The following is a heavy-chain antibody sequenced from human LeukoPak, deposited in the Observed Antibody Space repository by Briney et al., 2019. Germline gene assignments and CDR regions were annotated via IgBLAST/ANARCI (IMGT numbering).Heavy chain of an antibody. V-gene: IGHV4-59*08. D-gene: IGHD3-22*01. CDR2: IYYSGST. CDR3: ARATSGYQKTTDY. J-gene: IGHJ4*02. CDR1: GGSISSYY. Sequence: ETLSLTCTVSGGSISSYYWSWIRQPPGKGLEWIGYIYYSGSTNYNPSLKSRVTISVDTSKNQFSLKLSSVTAADTAVYYCARATSGYQKTTDYWGQGTLVTVSS.